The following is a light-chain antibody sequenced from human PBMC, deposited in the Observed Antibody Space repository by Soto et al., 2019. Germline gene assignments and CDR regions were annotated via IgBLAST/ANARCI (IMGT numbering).Light chain of an antibody. CDR2: DAS. Sequence: IKMNHSPSSLSSSLIDRFTITFQASQDISNYLNWYQQKPGKAPKILIXDASNLETGVPSRFSGSGSGTDFTFTISSLQPEDIATYYCQQYDNLPPVAYFGQGTLLAI. CDR1: QDISNY. CDR3: QQYDNLPPVAY. J-gene: IGKJ5*01. V-gene: IGKV1-33*01.